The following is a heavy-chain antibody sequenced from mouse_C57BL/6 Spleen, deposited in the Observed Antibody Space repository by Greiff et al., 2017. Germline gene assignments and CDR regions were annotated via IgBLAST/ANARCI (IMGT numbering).Heavy chain of an antibody. V-gene: IGHV1-19*01. CDR3: ASNYYGSSPAWLAY. Sequence: EVKLQESGPVLVKPGASVKMSCKASGYTFTDYYMNWVKQSHGKSLEWIGVINPYNGGTSYNQKFKGKATLTVDKSSSTAYMELNSLTSEDSAVYYCASNYYGSSPAWLAYWGQGTLVTVSA. J-gene: IGHJ3*01. CDR1: GYTFTDYY. CDR2: INPYNGGT. D-gene: IGHD1-1*01.